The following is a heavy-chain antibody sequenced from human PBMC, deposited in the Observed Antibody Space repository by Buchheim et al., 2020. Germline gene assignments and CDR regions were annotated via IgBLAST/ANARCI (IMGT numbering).Heavy chain of an antibody. CDR3: ARSVQFGMDV. J-gene: IGHJ6*02. Sequence: EVQLVESGGGSVQPGGSLRLSCAASGFTFSRYSMNWARQAPGKGLEWVSYMTSDEKTIYYTDSVKGRFTISRDNARNLLYLQMHSLRVDDTALYYCARSVQFGMDVWGQGTT. CDR1: GFTFSRYS. CDR2: MTSDEKTI. V-gene: IGHV3-48*01.